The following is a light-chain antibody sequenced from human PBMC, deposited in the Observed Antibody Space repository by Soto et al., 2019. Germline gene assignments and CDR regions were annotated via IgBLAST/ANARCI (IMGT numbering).Light chain of an antibody. CDR3: QQYANSPLT. J-gene: IGKJ4*01. Sequence: PGARVTLSCRASQSVAKNFLAWYQQKPGQAPRLLIYGASRRATGIPDRFSGYESGTDFTLTISRLEPEDFAVYYCQQYANSPLTFGGGTKVEIK. CDR1: QSVAKNF. V-gene: IGKV3-20*01. CDR2: GAS.